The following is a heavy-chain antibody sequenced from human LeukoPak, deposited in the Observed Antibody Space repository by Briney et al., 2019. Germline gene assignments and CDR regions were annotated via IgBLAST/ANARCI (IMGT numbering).Heavy chain of an antibody. V-gene: IGHV3-11*01. CDR3: ARGLRYGSGTLKKTWDY. D-gene: IGHD3-10*01. CDR2: ISSSGSTI. Sequence: GGSLRLSCAASGFTFSDYYMSWIRQAPGKGLEWVSYISSSGSTIYYADSVKGRFTISRDNAKNSLYLQMNSLRAEDTAVYYRARGLRYGSGTLKKTWDYWGQGTLVTVSS. CDR1: GFTFSDYY. J-gene: IGHJ4*02.